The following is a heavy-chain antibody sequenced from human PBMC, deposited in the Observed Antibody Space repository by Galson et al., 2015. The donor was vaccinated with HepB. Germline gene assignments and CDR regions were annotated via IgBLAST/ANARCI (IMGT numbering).Heavy chain of an antibody. Sequence: SVKVSCKASGFTFTSSAMQWVRQARGQRLEWIGGIVVGSGNTNYAQKFQERVTITRDMSTSTAYMELSSLRSEDTAVYYCAAARYYYCSGSNNWFDPWGQGTLGTVSS. CDR2: IVVGSGNT. V-gene: IGHV1-58*02. CDR1: GFTFTSSA. CDR3: AAARYYYCSGSNNWFDP. D-gene: IGHD3-10*01. J-gene: IGHJ5*02.